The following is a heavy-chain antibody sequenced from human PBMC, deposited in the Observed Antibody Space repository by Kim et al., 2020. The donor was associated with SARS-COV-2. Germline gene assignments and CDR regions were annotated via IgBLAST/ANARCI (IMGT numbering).Heavy chain of an antibody. D-gene: IGHD3-9*01. J-gene: IGHJ4*02. V-gene: IGHV4-59*08. CDR2: IYYSGST. CDR1: GGSISSYY. Sequence: SETLSLTCTVSGGSISSYYWSWIRQPPGKGLEWIGYIYYSGSTNYNPSLKSRVTISVDTSKNQFSLKLSSVTAADTAVYYCARLRPEVLRYFDYFDYWGQGTLVTVSS. CDR3: ARLRPEVLRYFDYFDY.